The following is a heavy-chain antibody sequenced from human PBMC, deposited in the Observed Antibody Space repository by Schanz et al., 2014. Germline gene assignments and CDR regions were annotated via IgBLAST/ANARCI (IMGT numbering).Heavy chain of an antibody. CDR1: GFSLNTYG. CDR3: AKARRKSNCSGGRCFHYSYYGMDV. D-gene: IGHD2-15*01. CDR2: IWSDGSGK. Sequence: QAQLMESGGGVVQPGTSLILSCSVSGFSLNTYGIHWFRQPAGKGLEWVAVIWSDGSGKYYADSVKGRFTISRDNSKNTLYLQMNSLRAEDTAVYYCAKARRKSNCSGGRCFHYSYYGMDVWGQGTTVTVSS. J-gene: IGHJ6*02. V-gene: IGHV3-33*06.